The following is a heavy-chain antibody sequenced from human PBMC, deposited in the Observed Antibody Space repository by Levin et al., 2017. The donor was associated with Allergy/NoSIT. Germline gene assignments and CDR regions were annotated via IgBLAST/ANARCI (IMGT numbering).Heavy chain of an antibody. CDR2: ISYDGSNK. V-gene: IGHV3-30*18. J-gene: IGHJ4*02. Sequence: GGSLRLSCAASGFTFSSYGMHWVRQAPGKGLEWVAVISYDGSNKYYADSVKGRFTISRDNSKNTLYLQMNSLRAEDTAVYYCAKGLGYCSGGSCYSAGDWGQGTLVTVSS. CDR3: AKGLGYCSGGSCYSAGD. CDR1: GFTFSSYG. D-gene: IGHD2-15*01.